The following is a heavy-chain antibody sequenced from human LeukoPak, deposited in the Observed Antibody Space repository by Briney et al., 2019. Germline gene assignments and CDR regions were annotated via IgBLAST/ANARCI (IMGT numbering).Heavy chain of an antibody. CDR1: GSTFSNYA. CDR3: AKWGDYDVLTGYYVPDY. D-gene: IGHD3-9*01. V-gene: IGHV3-23*01. J-gene: IGHJ4*02. Sequence: GGSLRLSCAASGSTFSNYAMSWVRQAPGKGLEWVSAILGSGGSTYYADSVKGRFTVSRDNSKSTLYLQMNSLRAEDTALYYCAKWGDYDVLTGYYVPDYWGQGTLVTVSS. CDR2: ILGSGGST.